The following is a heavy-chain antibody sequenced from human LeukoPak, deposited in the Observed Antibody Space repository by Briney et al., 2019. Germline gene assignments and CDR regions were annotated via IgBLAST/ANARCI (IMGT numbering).Heavy chain of an antibody. Sequence: ASVKVSCKASGYTFTSYDINWVRQATGQGLEWMGWMNPNSGNTGYAQKFQGRVPMTRNTSISTAYMELSSLRSEDTAVYYCASPGLWFGELFPHAFDIWGQGTMVTVSS. J-gene: IGHJ3*02. CDR2: MNPNSGNT. CDR1: GYTFTSYD. CDR3: ASPGLWFGELFPHAFDI. D-gene: IGHD3-10*01. V-gene: IGHV1-8*01.